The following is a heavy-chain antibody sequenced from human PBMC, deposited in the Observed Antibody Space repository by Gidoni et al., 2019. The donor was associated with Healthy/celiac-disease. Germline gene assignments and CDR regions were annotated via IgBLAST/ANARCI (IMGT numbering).Heavy chain of an antibody. Sequence: STYYNPSLKSRVTISVDTSKNQFSLKLSSVTAADTAVYYCASGGDWYFDLWGRGTLVTVSS. D-gene: IGHD3-16*01. CDR3: ASGGDWYFDL. V-gene: IGHV4-31*02. J-gene: IGHJ2*01. CDR2: ST.